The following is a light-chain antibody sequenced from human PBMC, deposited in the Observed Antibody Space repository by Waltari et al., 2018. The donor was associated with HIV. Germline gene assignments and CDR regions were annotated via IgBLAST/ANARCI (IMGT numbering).Light chain of an antibody. CDR2: GGY. CDR1: QGMGNS. CDR3: HQYFSDPFT. V-gene: IGKV1-NL1*01. Sequence: DIQMTQFPSSLSASVGDRVSLTCRATQGMGNSVAWDQQGPGKGPKLLLYGGYTRHRGVASRFTGSGSGTEYTLTISSLQPEDFATYYCHQYFSDPFTFGGGTKVEI. J-gene: IGKJ4*01.